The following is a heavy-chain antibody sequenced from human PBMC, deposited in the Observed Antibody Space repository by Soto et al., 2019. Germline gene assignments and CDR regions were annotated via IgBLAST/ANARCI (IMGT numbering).Heavy chain of an antibody. CDR3: ARGHDY. J-gene: IGHJ4*02. V-gene: IGHV3-21*01. Sequence: GGSLTLSCAASGFTFTHFKMIWVRQAPGKGLEWVSFISSGGSYIYYADSVKGRFTISRDNSKNSLYLQMNSLRAEDTAVYYCARGHDYWGQGTLVTVSS. CDR1: GFTFTHFK. CDR2: ISSGGSYI.